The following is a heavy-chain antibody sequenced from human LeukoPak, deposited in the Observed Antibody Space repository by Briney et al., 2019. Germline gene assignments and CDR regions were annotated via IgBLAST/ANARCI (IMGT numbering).Heavy chain of an antibody. CDR1: GFTFISYG. Sequence: GGPLKLSGAAPGFTFISYGMHWVRQAPGKGLDGVPFIGYDGSNKYYADSVKGRFTISRDNSKNTLYLQMNSLRAEDTAVYYCAKNSVRGVINPYYMDVWGKGTTVTVSS. CDR3: AKNSVRGVINPYYMDV. J-gene: IGHJ6*03. D-gene: IGHD3-10*01. CDR2: IGYDGSNK. V-gene: IGHV3-30*02.